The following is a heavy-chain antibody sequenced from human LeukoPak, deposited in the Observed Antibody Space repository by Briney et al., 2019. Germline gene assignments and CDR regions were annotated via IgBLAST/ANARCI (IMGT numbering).Heavy chain of an antibody. D-gene: IGHD3-10*01. CDR2: IYSGGST. CDR1: GFTVSSNY. Sequence: PGGSLRLSCAASGFTVSSNYMSWVRQAPGKGLEWVSVIYSGGSTYYADSVKGRFTISRDNSKNTLYLQMNSLRAEDTAVYYCARGPLGFSLGAARYGMDVWGQGTTVTVSS. J-gene: IGHJ6*02. CDR3: ARGPLGFSLGAARYGMDV. V-gene: IGHV3-53*01.